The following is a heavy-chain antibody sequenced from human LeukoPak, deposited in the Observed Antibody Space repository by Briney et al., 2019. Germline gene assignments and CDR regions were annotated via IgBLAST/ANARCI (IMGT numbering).Heavy chain of an antibody. J-gene: IGHJ5*02. CDR2: IYTSGST. D-gene: IGHD6-13*01. CDR3: ARGRGSSSWYGWFDP. Sequence: SSETLSLTCTVSGGSISSYYWSWIRQPAGKGLEWIGRIYTSGSTNYNPSLKSQVTMSVDTSKNQFSLKLSSVTAADTAVYYCARGRGSSSWYGWFDPWGQGTLVTVSS. V-gene: IGHV4-4*07. CDR1: GGSISSYY.